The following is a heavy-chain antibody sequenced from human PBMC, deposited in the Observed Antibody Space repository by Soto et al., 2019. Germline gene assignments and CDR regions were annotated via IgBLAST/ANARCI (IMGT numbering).Heavy chain of an antibody. CDR2: IIPIFGTA. CDR3: ATRGGTGTTGVATKYYYYYGMDV. V-gene: IGHV1-69*12. J-gene: IGHJ6*02. D-gene: IGHD1-7*01. CDR1: GGTFSSYA. Sequence: QVQLVQSGAEVKKPGSSVKVSCKASGGTFSSYAISWVRQAPGQGLEWMGGIIPIFGTANYAQKFQGRVTITADDSTSTAYMELSSLRSEDTAVYYCATRGGTGTTGVATKYYYYYGMDVWGQGTTVTVSS.